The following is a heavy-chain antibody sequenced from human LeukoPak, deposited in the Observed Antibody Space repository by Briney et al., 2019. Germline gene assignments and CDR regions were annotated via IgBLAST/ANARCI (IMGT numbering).Heavy chain of an antibody. CDR1: GGSISSYY. CDR2: IYYSGST. V-gene: IGHV4-59*01. Sequence: SETLSLACTVSGGSISSYYWSWIRQPPGKGLEWIGYIYYSGSTNYNPSLKSRVTISVDTSKNQFSLKLSSVTAADTVVYYCARVRGYGAFDIWGQGTMVTVSS. D-gene: IGHD1-1*01. J-gene: IGHJ3*02. CDR3: ARVRGYGAFDI.